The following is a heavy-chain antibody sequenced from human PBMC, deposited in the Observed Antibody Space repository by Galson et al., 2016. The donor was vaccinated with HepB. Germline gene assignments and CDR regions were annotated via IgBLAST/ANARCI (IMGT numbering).Heavy chain of an antibody. Sequence: SLRLSCAGSGFIFSNYDMGWVRQAPGKGLEWVSGIRLSGSSTYYTNSVKGRFTISRDDSKNTLYLQMKILRDVDTAIYYCAKEGGNCGGDCYSADSFNIWGQGTLVTVSS. CDR3: AKEGGNCGGDCYSADSFNI. J-gene: IGHJ3*02. D-gene: IGHD2-21*02. V-gene: IGHV3-23*01. CDR2: IRLSGSST. CDR1: GFIFSNYD.